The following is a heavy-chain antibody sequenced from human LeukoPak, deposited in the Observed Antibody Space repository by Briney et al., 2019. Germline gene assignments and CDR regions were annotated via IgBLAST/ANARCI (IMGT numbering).Heavy chain of an antibody. CDR3: ARVEQQLVPSFDY. CDR1: GYTSSDYY. V-gene: IGHV1-2*02. D-gene: IGHD6-13*01. Sequence: ASVKVSCKASGYTSSDYYMHWVRQAPGQGLEWMGWINPNSGGTNYAQNFQGRVTMTGDTSISTAYMELSRLRSDDTAVYYCARVEQQLVPSFDYWGQGTLVTVSS. CDR2: INPNSGGT. J-gene: IGHJ4*02.